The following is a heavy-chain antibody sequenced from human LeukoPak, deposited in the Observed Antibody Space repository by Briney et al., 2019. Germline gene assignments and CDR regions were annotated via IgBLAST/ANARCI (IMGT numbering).Heavy chain of an antibody. J-gene: IGHJ4*02. V-gene: IGHV3-48*03. CDR2: IDGSGSSI. CDR1: GFTFSSYE. CDR3: ARGQAHCGGDCLDY. D-gene: IGHD2-21*02. Sequence: PGGSLRLSCAAPGFTFSSYEMNWVRQAPGKGLEWVSYIDGSGSSIYYADSVKGRFTVSRDNAKNSLFLQVNSLRAEDTAVYYCARGQAHCGGDCLDYWGQGTLVTVSS.